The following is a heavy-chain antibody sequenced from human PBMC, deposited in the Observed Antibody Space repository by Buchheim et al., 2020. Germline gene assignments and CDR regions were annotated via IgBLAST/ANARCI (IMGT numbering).Heavy chain of an antibody. CDR3: ARGPDLGYYDSSGYYYFDY. D-gene: IGHD3-22*01. Sequence: QLQLQESGPGLVKPSETLSLTCTVSGGSISSSSYYWGWIRQPPGKGLEWIGSIYYSGSTYYNPSLKSRVTISVDTSKNQFSLKLSSVTAADTAAYYCARGPDLGYYDSSGYYYFDYWGQGTL. V-gene: IGHV4-39*07. CDR2: IYYSGST. J-gene: IGHJ4*02. CDR1: GGSISSSSYY.